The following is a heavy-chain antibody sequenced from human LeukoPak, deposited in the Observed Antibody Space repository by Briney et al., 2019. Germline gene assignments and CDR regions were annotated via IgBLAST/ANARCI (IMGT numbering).Heavy chain of an antibody. J-gene: IGHJ4*02. V-gene: IGHV4-4*07. CDR3: ARERGYYGSGSLDY. D-gene: IGHD3-10*01. CDR2: IYTSGGT. CDR1: GGSISSYY. Sequence: SETLSLTCTVSGGSISSYYWSWIRQPAGKGLEWIGRIYTSGGTNYNPSLKSRVTMSVDTSKNQFSLKLSSVTAADTAVYYCARERGYYGSGSLDYWGQGTLVTVSS.